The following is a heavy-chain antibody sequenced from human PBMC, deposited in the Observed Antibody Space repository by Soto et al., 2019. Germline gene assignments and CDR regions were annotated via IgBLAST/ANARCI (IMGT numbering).Heavy chain of an antibody. Sequence: QITLKESGPSLVKPTQTLTLTCTFSGFSLSTGGVGVGWIRQPPGKALEWLALFYWDDDKRYSPSLRSRLTVAKDTSKNQVVLTMTNMDPVDTATYYCAHSRCGGDFLQSYSSHYYYGMDVLGQGTTVTVSS. J-gene: IGHJ6*02. CDR2: FYWDDDK. D-gene: IGHD2-21*02. V-gene: IGHV2-5*02. CDR3: AHSRCGGDFLQSYSSHYYYGMDV. CDR1: GFSLSTGGVG.